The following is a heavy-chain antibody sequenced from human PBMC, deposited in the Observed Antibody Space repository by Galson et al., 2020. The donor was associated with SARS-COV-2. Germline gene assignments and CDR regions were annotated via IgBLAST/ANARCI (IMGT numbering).Heavy chain of an antibody. CDR1: GGSISSGDYY. CDR2: IYYSGST. D-gene: IGHD1-20*01. V-gene: IGHV4-30-4*01. J-gene: IGHJ6*03. CDR3: ARDLRYWRGEYYYYYMDV. Sequence: SETLSLTCTVSGGSISSGDYYWSWIRQPPGKGLEWIGYIYYSGSTYYNPSLKSRVTISVDKSKNQFSLKLSSVTAADTAVYYCARDLRYWRGEYYYYYMDVWGKGTTVTVSS.